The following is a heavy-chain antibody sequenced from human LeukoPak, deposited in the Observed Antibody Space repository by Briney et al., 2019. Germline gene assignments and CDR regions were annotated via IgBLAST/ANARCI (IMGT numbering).Heavy chain of an antibody. Sequence: SSETLSLTCTVSGVSISSYYWSWLRQPPGKGLEWSGYIYYSGSTNYNPSLKSRVTISVDTSKNQFSLTLSSVSAADTAVYYCERQGIAAGATRDWFDPWGQGTLVTVSS. CDR2: IYYSGST. CDR1: GVSISSYY. J-gene: IGHJ5*02. V-gene: IGHV4-59*08. CDR3: ERQGIAAGATRDWFDP. D-gene: IGHD6-25*01.